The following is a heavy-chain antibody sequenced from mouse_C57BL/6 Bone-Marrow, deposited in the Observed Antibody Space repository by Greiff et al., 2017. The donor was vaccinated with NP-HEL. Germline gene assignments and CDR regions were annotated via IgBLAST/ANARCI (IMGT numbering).Heavy chain of an antibody. CDR1: GFTFSDYG. D-gene: IGHD1-1*01. V-gene: IGHV5-17*01. Sequence: EVNLVESGGGLVKPGGSLKLSCAASGFTFSDYGMHWVRQAPEKGLEWVAYISSGSSTIYYADTVKGRFTISRDNAKNTLFLQMTSLRSEDTAMYYCASLNYYGSSPYYFDYWGQGTTLTVSS. CDR2: ISSGSSTI. J-gene: IGHJ2*01. CDR3: ASLNYYGSSPYYFDY.